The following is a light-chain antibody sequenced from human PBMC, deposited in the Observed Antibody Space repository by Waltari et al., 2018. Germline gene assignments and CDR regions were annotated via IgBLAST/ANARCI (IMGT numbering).Light chain of an antibody. J-gene: IGKJ1*01. CDR2: DAD. V-gene: IGKV1-33*01. CDR3: QQFGSLPWT. CDR1: QYIGAS. Sequence: DIQLTQSPPSLSASVADTVTTTCRASQYIGASVNWYQQRPGEAPKLLIFDADSLERGAPSRFSGGGSRTQFTFTITGLQAEDIATYYCQQFGSLPWTFGQGTTVE.